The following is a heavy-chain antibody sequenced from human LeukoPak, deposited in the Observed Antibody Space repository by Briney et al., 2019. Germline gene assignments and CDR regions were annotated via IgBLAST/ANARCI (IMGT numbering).Heavy chain of an antibody. D-gene: IGHD5-24*01. CDR2: INQDGSVK. CDR1: GFIFNTHW. CDR3: AKSGYNRFDY. Sequence: GGSLRLSCAASGFIFNTHWMSWVRQAPGKGLEWVANINQDGSVKYHVDSVKGRLTISRDNSKNTLYLQMNSLRAEDTAVYYCAKSGYNRFDYWGQGTLVTVSS. J-gene: IGHJ4*02. V-gene: IGHV3-7*03.